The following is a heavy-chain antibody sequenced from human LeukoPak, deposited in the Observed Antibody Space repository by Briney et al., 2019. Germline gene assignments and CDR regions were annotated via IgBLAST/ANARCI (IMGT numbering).Heavy chain of an antibody. D-gene: IGHD2-15*01. V-gene: IGHV3-30*18. CDR1: GFTFSNYG. J-gene: IGHJ6*02. Sequence: GGSLRLSCAASGFTFSNYGMHWVRQAPGKGLEWVAVISYDVSDKYYADSVKGRFTLSRDSSKNTLYLRMNSLRPEDTAVYYCAKGVVAATNAAYYGMDVWGQGTTVTVSS. CDR2: ISYDVSDK. CDR3: AKGVVAATNAAYYGMDV.